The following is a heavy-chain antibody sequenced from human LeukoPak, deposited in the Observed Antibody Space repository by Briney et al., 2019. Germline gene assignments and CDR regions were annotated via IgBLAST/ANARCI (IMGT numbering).Heavy chain of an antibody. CDR3: ARQDTTYCDILTGYSKLRYFDY. D-gene: IGHD3-9*01. CDR2: IYYSGST. V-gene: IGHV4-39*01. Sequence: PSETLSLTCTVSGGSISSSSYYWGWIRQPPGKGLEWIGSIYYSGSTYYNPSLKSRVTISVDTSKNQFSLKLSSVTAADTAVYYCARQDTTYCDILTGYSKLRYFDYWGQGTLVTVSS. CDR1: GGSISSSSYY. J-gene: IGHJ4*02.